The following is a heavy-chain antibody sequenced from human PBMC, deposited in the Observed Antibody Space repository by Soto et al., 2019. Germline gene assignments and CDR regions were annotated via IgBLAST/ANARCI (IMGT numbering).Heavy chain of an antibody. J-gene: IGHJ4*02. CDR2: IYYSGST. CDR3: ARDLFTMVRGVIIPLSY. V-gene: IGHV4-30-4*01. Sequence: XQRLPLPCTGSGGSISSGNYYWSWIRQPPGKGLEWSGYIYYSGSTYYNPSLKSRVTISVDTSKNQFSLKLSSVTAADTAVYYCARDLFTMVRGVIIPLSYCGKGTLVTVS. CDR1: GGSISSGNYY. D-gene: IGHD3-10*01.